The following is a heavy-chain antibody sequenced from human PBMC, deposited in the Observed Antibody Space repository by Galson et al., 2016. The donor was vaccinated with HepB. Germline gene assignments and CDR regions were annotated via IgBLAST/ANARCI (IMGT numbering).Heavy chain of an antibody. Sequence: SLRLPCAASGLSFSSYGFHWVRPAPGKGLEWVAVISYDGNKKYYADSVKGRFTVSRDNSKNTLYLQLNSLRPEDTAVYYCAKARGVVNYYYGMDVWGQGTTVTVAS. J-gene: IGHJ6*02. CDR3: AKARGVVNYYYGMDV. D-gene: IGHD3-16*01. V-gene: IGHV3-30*18. CDR1: GLSFSSYG. CDR2: ISYDGNKK.